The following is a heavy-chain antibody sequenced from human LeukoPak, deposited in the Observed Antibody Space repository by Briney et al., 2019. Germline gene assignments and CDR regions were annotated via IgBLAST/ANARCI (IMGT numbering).Heavy chain of an antibody. Sequence: GTSVKVSCKASGFTFTSSAVQWVRQARGQRLEWIGWIVVGSGNTNYAQKFQERVTITRDMSTSTAYMELSSLRSEDTAVHYCAADRYYYGSGSYYRWYFDLWGRGTLVTVSS. D-gene: IGHD3-10*01. CDR3: AADRYYYGSGSYYRWYFDL. CDR1: GFTFTSSA. J-gene: IGHJ2*01. CDR2: IVVGSGNT. V-gene: IGHV1-58*01.